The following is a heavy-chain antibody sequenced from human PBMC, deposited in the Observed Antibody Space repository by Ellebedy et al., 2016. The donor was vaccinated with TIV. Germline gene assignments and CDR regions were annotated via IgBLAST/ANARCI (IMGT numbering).Heavy chain of an antibody. J-gene: IGHJ5*02. Sequence: GESLKISCAASGFTFSNHGMHWVRQAPGKGLEWVAAVWYDGGNKYYADSVKGRFTVSRDNSKNMLYLQMNSLRAEDTAIYYCARETVGDYAFDRWGQGAPVTVLS. CDR2: VWYDGGNK. CDR3: ARETVGDYAFDR. D-gene: IGHD4-17*01. V-gene: IGHV3-33*01. CDR1: GFTFSNHG.